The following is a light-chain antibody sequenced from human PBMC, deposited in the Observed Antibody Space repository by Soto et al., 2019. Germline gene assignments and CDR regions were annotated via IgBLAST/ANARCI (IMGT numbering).Light chain of an antibody. J-gene: IGLJ3*02. CDR3: SSYARNRDIL. CDR2: EVS. V-gene: IGLV2-8*01. CDR1: SSDVGAYNY. Sequence: QSALTQPASVSGSPGQSITISCTGTSSDVGAYNYVSWYQQHPGKAPKLMIFEVSKRPSGVPDRFSGSKSGNTASLTVSGVQAADEADYYCSSYARNRDILFGGGTKLTVL.